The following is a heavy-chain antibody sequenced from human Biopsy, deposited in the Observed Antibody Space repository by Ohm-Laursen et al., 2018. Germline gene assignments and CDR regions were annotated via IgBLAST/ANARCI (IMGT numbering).Heavy chain of an antibody. Sequence: SSVKVSCKASGYTFTSYDITWVRQASGQGPKWLGWLNPVSGNSNFGQKFRGRVTVTSDTSISTAYMELSGLTPDDTATYYCGRAVRNQLLTDPWGQGTLVTVTS. CDR2: LNPVSGNS. J-gene: IGHJ5*02. CDR1: GYTFTSYD. D-gene: IGHD1-7*01. CDR3: GRAVRNQLLTDP. V-gene: IGHV1-8*01.